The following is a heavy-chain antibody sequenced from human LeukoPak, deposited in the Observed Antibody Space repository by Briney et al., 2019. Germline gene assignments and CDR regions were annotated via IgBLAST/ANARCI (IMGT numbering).Heavy chain of an antibody. Sequence: HGESLKISCKGSGYSFTNYWIGRVRQMPGEGLEWMGIIYPGDSDTRHSPSFQGQVHISALKSIRPAYLTWSRLKASDNAMYYCARRDSGFEFFDYWGQGTLVTVSS. D-gene: IGHD5-12*01. CDR3: ARRDSGFEFFDY. V-gene: IGHV5-51*01. J-gene: IGHJ4*02. CDR2: IYPGDSDT. CDR1: GYSFTNYW.